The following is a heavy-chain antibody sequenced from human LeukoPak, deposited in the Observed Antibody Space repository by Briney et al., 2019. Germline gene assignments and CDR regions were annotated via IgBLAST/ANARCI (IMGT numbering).Heavy chain of an antibody. D-gene: IGHD3-10*01. Sequence: SETLSLTCTVSGGSISSYYWSWIRQPAGKGLEWIGRIYTSGSTNYNPSLKSRVTMSVDTSKNQFSLKLSSVTAADTAVYYCARGDYGSGSYWFDYWGQGPRSPSPQ. CDR2: IYTSGST. CDR3: ARGDYGSGSYWFDY. CDR1: GGSISSYY. V-gene: IGHV4-4*07. J-gene: IGHJ4*02.